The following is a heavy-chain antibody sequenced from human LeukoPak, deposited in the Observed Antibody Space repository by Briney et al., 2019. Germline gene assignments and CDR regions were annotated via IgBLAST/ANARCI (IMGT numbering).Heavy chain of an antibody. Sequence: EASVKVSCKASGYTFKSYAITWVRQAPGQGLEWMGWIDPYSGNTNYAQKFQGRVTMTTVTFSSTADMEVTSLRSDDTAVYYCARGVGNEGLTIWGQGTLVTVSS. CDR3: ARGVGNEGLTI. D-gene: IGHD1-26*01. J-gene: IGHJ3*02. CDR2: IDPYSGNT. CDR1: GYTFKSYA. V-gene: IGHV1-18*01.